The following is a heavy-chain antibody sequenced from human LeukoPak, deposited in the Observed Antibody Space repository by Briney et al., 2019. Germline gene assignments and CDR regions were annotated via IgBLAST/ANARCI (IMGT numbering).Heavy chain of an antibody. V-gene: IGHV1-69*05. Sequence: SVKVSCKASGGTFSSYAISWVRQAPGQGLEWMGGIIPIFGTANYAQKFQGRVTITTDESTSTAYMELSSLRSEDTAVYYCARDKGYGGNLGWFDPWGQGTLVAVSS. CDR3: ARDKGYGGNLGWFDP. CDR2: IIPIFGTA. CDR1: GGTFSSYA. J-gene: IGHJ5*02. D-gene: IGHD4-23*01.